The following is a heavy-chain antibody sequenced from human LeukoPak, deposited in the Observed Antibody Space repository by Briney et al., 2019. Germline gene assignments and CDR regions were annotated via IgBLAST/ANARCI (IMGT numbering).Heavy chain of an antibody. CDR1: GFTFSSYA. J-gene: IGHJ6*02. D-gene: IGHD6-6*01. Sequence: GGSLRLSCAASGFTFSSYAMSWVRQAPGKGLEWASGISGSGGSTYYADSVKGRFTISRDNSKNTLYLQMNSLRAEDTAVYYCAKGAARQDYYYGMDVWGQGTTVTVSS. V-gene: IGHV3-23*01. CDR2: ISGSGGST. CDR3: AKGAARQDYYYGMDV.